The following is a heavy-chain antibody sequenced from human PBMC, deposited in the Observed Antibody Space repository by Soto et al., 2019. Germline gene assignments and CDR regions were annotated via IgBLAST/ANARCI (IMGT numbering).Heavy chain of an antibody. CDR3: ARALHWYSSGWPGDYYYMDV. D-gene: IGHD6-19*01. J-gene: IGHJ6*03. Sequence: GGSLRLSCAASGFTFSSYSMNWVRQAPGKGLEWVSSISSSSSYIYYADSVKGRFTISRDNAKNSLYLQMNSLRAEDTAVYYCARALHWYSSGWPGDYYYMDVWGKGTTVTVSS. CDR2: ISSSSSYI. CDR1: GFTFSSYS. V-gene: IGHV3-21*01.